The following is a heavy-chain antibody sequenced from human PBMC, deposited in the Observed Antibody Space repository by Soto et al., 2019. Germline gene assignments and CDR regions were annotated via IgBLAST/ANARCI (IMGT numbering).Heavy chain of an antibody. CDR2: IWYDGSNK. D-gene: IGHD1-26*01. Sequence: QVQLVESGGGVVQPGRSLRLSCAASGFVFSTYGMHWVRQAPGKGLEWVAVIWYDGSNKDYADSVRGRFTISRDNSKNTLFLELTSLRSEDTAVYYWARAVGPFDYWGQGTLVTVSS. CDR1: GFVFSTYG. J-gene: IGHJ4*02. CDR3: ARAVGPFDY. V-gene: IGHV3-33*01.